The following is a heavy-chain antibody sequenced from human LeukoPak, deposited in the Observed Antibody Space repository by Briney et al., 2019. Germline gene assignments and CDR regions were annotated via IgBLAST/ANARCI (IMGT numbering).Heavy chain of an antibody. Sequence: SETLSLTCTASGGSISSYYWSWIRQPPGKGLGWMGYIYYSGRPNYIHSLKSRVSISVDTSKNQYSMRLSSVTAAETAVYYCPSSLPFRWLFPLDVWGKGTTVTVSS. D-gene: IGHD3-22*01. V-gene: IGHV4-59*01. CDR2: IYYSGRP. J-gene: IGHJ6*04. CDR1: GGSISSYY. CDR3: PSSLPFRWLFPLDV.